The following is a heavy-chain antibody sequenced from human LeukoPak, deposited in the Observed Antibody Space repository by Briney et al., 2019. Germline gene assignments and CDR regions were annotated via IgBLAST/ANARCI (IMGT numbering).Heavy chain of an antibody. Sequence: ASVKVSCKASGYTFTSYDINWVRQATGQGLEWMGWMNPNSGNTGYALKFQGRVTMTRNTSISTAYMELSSLRSEDTAVYYCARFRGAVYCSSTSCYTAGYYYMDVWGKGTTVTVSS. J-gene: IGHJ6*03. V-gene: IGHV1-8*01. CDR3: ARFRGAVYCSSTSCYTAGYYYMDV. CDR2: MNPNSGNT. CDR1: GYTFTSYD. D-gene: IGHD2-2*02.